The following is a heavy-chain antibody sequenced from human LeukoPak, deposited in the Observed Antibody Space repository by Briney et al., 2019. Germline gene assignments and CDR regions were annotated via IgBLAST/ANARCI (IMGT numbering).Heavy chain of an antibody. J-gene: IGHJ4*02. Sequence: SETLSLTCIVSSGSISSSSYYWGWIRQPPGKGLEWVGSIYYSGSAYYNPSLKSRVTISVDTSKNQFSLRLSSVTAADTAVYYCAISDYYDNSGNYRDYWGQGTLVTVSS. D-gene: IGHD3-22*01. CDR3: AISDYYDNSGNYRDY. CDR1: SGSISSSSYY. CDR2: IYYSGSA. V-gene: IGHV4-39*01.